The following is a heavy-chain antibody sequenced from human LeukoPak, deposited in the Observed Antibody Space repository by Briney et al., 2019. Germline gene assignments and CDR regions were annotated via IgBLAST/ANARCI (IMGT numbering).Heavy chain of an antibody. CDR1: GDSISSSSSY. V-gene: IGHV4-39*07. CDR3: ARATKGYSSGWLYWFDP. Sequence: SETLSLTCTVSGDSISSSSSYWGWIRQPPGKGLEWIGSIYYSGSTNYNPSLKSRVTISVDTSKNQFSLKLSSVTAADTAVYYCARATKGYSSGWLYWFDPWGQGTLVTVSS. D-gene: IGHD6-19*01. CDR2: IYYSGST. J-gene: IGHJ5*02.